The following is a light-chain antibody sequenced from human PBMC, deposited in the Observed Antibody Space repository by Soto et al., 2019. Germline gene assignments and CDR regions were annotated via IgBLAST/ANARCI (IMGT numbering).Light chain of an antibody. Sequence: DIQMTQSPSSLSASVGDRVSITCRASQGISDSLAWFQHKPGKPPKHLMYAASTLQSGVPSRFSGSGSGTDFILTISSLQPEDVATYYCQNYNSAPLTFGGGTRVEIK. CDR3: QNYNSAPLT. CDR2: AAS. J-gene: IGKJ4*01. CDR1: QGISDS. V-gene: IGKV1-27*01.